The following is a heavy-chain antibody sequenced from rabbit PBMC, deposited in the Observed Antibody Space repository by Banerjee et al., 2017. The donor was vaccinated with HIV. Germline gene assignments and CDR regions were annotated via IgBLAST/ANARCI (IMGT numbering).Heavy chain of an antibody. J-gene: IGHJ4*01. CDR3: ARDTAGGAGYVFNL. CDR1: GFSFSSSYY. D-gene: IGHD6-1*01. V-gene: IGHV1S40*01. CDR2: IYAGSSGST. Sequence: QSLEESGGDLVKPGASLTLTCTASGFSFSSSYYMCWVRQAPGKGLEWIACIYAGSSGSTYYASWAKGRFTISKTSSTTVTLQMTSLTAADTATYFCARDTAGGAGYVFNLWGQGTLVTVS.